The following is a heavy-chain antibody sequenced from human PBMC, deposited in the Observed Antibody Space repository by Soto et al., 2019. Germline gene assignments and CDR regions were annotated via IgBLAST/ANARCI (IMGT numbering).Heavy chain of an antibody. CDR2: ISPYTGNT. Sequence: QVQLVQSGDEVKKPGASVKVSCKASGYIFVNYGIAWVRQAPGQGLEWMGWISPYTGNTHSATKVQGRLTMTTYTSTSTAYMDLRSLTSDDTAVYYCVMVDNYVTPTPQDVWGQGTTVTVSS. D-gene: IGHD3-16*01. CDR1: GYIFVNYG. V-gene: IGHV1-18*01. J-gene: IGHJ6*02. CDR3: VMVDNYVTPTPQDV.